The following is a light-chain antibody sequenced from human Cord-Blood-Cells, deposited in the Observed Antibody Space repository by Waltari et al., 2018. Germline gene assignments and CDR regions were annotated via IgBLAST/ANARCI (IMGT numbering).Light chain of an antibody. CDR3: QQYGSSAPT. V-gene: IGKV3-20*01. Sequence: EIVLTQSPGTLSLSPGERATLSCRASQRVSSSYLAWYQQKPGQAPRLLIYGASSRATGIPDRFSSSGSGTDFTLTISRLEPEDFSVYYCQQYGSSAPTFGQGTKVEIK. CDR2: GAS. J-gene: IGKJ1*01. CDR1: QRVSSSY.